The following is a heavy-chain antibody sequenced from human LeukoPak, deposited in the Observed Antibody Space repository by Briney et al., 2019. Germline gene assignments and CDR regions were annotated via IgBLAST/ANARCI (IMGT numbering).Heavy chain of an antibody. D-gene: IGHD3-10*01. Sequence: SETLSLTCAVYGGSFSGYYWSWIRQPPGKGLEWIGEINHSGSTNYNPSLKSRVTISVDTSKNQFSLKLSSVTAADTAVYYCARAWPIFGNYYYYMDVWGKGTTVTISS. J-gene: IGHJ6*03. CDR1: GGSFSGYY. CDR3: ARAWPIFGNYYYYMDV. CDR2: INHSGST. V-gene: IGHV4-34*01.